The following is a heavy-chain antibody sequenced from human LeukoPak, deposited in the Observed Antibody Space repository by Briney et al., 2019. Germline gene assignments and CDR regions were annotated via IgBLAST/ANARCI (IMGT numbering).Heavy chain of an antibody. V-gene: IGHV1-46*01. D-gene: IGHD3-22*01. CDR1: GYTFTSYY. CDR3: AREGRSRRYYYDSSGYYNLFDP. Sequence: GASVKVSCKASGYTFTSYYMHWVRQAPGQGLEWMGIINPSGGSTSYAQTFQGRVTMTRDTSTSTVYMELSSLRSEDTAVYYCAREGRSRRYYYDSSGYYNLFDPWGQGTLVTVSS. CDR2: INPSGGST. J-gene: IGHJ5*02.